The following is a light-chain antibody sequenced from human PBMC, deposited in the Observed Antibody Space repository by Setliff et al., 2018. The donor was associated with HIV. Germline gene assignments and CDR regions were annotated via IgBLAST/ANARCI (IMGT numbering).Light chain of an antibody. CDR1: SSDVGGYNY. CDR3: SSYTSSSTHD. V-gene: IGLV2-14*01. CDR2: DVS. Sequence: QSALTQPASVSGSPGKSITISCTGTSSDVGGYNYVSWYQQYPGKAPKLMIYDVSNRPSGISNRFSGTKSGNTASLTISGLQAADEADYYCSSYTSSSTHDFGTGTKVTVL. J-gene: IGLJ1*01.